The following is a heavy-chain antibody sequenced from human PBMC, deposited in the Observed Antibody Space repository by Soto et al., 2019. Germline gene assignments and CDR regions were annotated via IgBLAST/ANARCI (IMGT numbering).Heavy chain of an antibody. CDR2: IYPGDSDT. CDR3: ARRGKLTGYYNLDS. J-gene: IGHJ4*02. V-gene: IGHV5-51*01. CDR1: GYSFTIYW. D-gene: IGHD3-9*01. Sequence: GESLKLSCKGSGYSFTIYWIAWVRQMPGKGLEWMGIIYPGDSDTRYSPSFQGQVTISADKSISTAYLQWSSLKASDTAMYYCARRGKLTGYYNLDSWGQGTLVTVSS.